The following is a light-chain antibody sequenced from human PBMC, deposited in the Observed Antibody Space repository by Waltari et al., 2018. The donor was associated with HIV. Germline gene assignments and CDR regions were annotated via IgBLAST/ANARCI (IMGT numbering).Light chain of an antibody. V-gene: IGLV1-44*01. CDR1: SSNIGSNS. CDR3: AAWDDSLNCYV. Sequence: QSVLTQPPSASGTPGHRVTISCSGSSSNIGSNSVNWYQHLPETAPQPLIFRNDRRPSGVPDRFSGSKSGTSASLAISGLQSEYEADYYCAAWDDSLNCYVFGTGTTVTVL. J-gene: IGLJ1*01. CDR2: RND.